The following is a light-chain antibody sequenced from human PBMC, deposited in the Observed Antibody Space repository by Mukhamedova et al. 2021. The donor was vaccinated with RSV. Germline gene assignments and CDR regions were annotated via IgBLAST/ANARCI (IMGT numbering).Light chain of an antibody. Sequence: GSSGSIASNYVQWYQQRPGSAPTTVIYEDNQRPSGVPDRFSGSIDSSSNSASLTISGLKTEDEADYYCQSYDSSNVVFGGGNKLNV. CDR1: SGSIASNY. CDR2: EDN. J-gene: IGLJ2*01. CDR3: QSYDSSNVV. V-gene: IGLV6-57*02.